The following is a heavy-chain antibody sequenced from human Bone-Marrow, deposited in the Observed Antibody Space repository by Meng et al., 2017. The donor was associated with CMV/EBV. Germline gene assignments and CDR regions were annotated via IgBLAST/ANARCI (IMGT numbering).Heavy chain of an antibody. J-gene: IGHJ4*02. Sequence: ASVKVSCKASGYTFTSYYIHWVRQAPGQGLEWMGWINPNSGGTKYTQNFQGRVTMTRDTSISTAYMDLSRLTSDDTAVYYCAREEYFSSSGDYWGQGTLVTVSS. CDR3: AREEYFSSSGDY. CDR2: INPNSGGT. CDR1: GYTFTSYY. D-gene: IGHD6-6*01. V-gene: IGHV1-2*02.